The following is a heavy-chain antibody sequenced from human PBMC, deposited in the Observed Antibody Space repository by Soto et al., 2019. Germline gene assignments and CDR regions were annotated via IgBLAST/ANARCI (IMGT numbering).Heavy chain of an antibody. J-gene: IGHJ4*02. CDR3: AKGRPPLWSNYFDY. CDR1: GFTFDDYT. CDR2: IVWDGGIT. Sequence: GGSLRLSCAASGFTFDDYTMHWVRQVPGKGLEWVCLIVWDGGITQYADSVKGRFTISRDNSKNSLYLQMNSLRTEDTAFYYCAKGRPPLWSNYFDYWGQGTLVTVSS. V-gene: IGHV3-43*01. D-gene: IGHD2-21*01.